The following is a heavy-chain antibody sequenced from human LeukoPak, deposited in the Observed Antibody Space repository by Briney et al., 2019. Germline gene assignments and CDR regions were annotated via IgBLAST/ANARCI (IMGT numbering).Heavy chain of an antibody. CDR1: GGTFSSYA. CDR3: ARAKVVMATGYYYYGMDV. Sequence: SVKVSCKASGGTFSSYAISWVRQAPGQGLEWMGRIIPIFGIANYAQKFQGRVTITADKSTSTAYMELSSLRSEDTAVYYCARAKVVMATGYYYYGMDVWGQGTTVTVSS. V-gene: IGHV1-69*04. CDR2: IIPIFGIA. J-gene: IGHJ6*02. D-gene: IGHD5-24*01.